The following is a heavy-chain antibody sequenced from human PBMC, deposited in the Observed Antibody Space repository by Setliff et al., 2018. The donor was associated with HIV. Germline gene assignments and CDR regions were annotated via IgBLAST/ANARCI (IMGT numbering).Heavy chain of an antibody. CDR2: ISGSGGST. CDR3: ARDWLADGYSTKFAFDI. CDR1: GFTFSSYA. V-gene: IGHV3-23*01. Sequence: PGGSLRLSCAASGFTFSSYAMSWVRQAPGKGLEWVSAISGSGGSTYYADSVKGRFTTSRDNAKNSLFLQMNSLRAEDTAVYYCARDWLADGYSTKFAFDIWGQGTMVTVSS. D-gene: IGHD5-18*01. J-gene: IGHJ3*02.